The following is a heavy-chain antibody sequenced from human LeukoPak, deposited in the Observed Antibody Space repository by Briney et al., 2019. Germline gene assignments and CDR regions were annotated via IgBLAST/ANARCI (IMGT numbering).Heavy chain of an antibody. CDR1: GFTFDDYT. J-gene: IGHJ6*03. CDR3: VKDGVGARSPTHHYCYYMDV. V-gene: IGHV3-43*01. D-gene: IGHD1-26*01. Sequence: PGGSLRLSCAASGFTFDDYTMHWVRQAPGKGLEWVSLISWDGGSTYYADSVKGRFTISRHNSKNSLYLQMNGLRTEDTAVYYCVKDGVGARSPTHHYCYYMDVWGKGTTVTVSS. CDR2: ISWDGGST.